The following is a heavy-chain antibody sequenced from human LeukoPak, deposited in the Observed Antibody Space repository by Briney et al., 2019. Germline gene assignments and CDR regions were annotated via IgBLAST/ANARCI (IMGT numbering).Heavy chain of an antibody. CDR3: ARHGLPDYYDSSGYYYGDWYFDL. D-gene: IGHD3-22*01. CDR1: GGSISSGGYY. CDR2: IYYSGST. Sequence: PSQTLSLTCTVSGGSISSGGYYWSWIRQHPGKGLEWIGYIYYSGSTYYNPSLKSRVTISVDTSKNQFSLKLSSVTAADTAVYYCARHGLPDYYDSSGYYYGDWYFDLWGRGTLVTVSS. V-gene: IGHV4-31*03. J-gene: IGHJ2*01.